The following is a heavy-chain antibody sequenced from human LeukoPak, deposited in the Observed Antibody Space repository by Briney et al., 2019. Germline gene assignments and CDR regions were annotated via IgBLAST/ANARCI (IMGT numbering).Heavy chain of an antibody. CDR3: AREITVTTGYYYYYMDV. V-gene: IGHV3-21*01. J-gene: IGHJ6*03. D-gene: IGHD4-17*01. CDR2: ISSSSSYI. Sequence: PGGSLRLSCAASGFTFNTYTMNWVRQAPGKGLEWVSSISSSSSYIYYADSVKGRFTISRDNAKNSLYLQMNSLRAEDTAVYYCAREITVTTGYYYYYMDVWGKGTTVTVSS. CDR1: GFTFNTYT.